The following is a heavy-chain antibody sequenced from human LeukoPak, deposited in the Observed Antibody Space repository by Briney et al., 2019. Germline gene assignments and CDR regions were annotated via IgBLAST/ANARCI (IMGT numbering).Heavy chain of an antibody. Sequence: PSQTLSLTCTVSGGSISSGSYYWSWIRQPAGKGLEWIGRIYTSGSTNYNPSLKSRVTISVDTSKNQFSLKLSSVTAADTAVYYCASSYDSSGYYFGVGAFDIWAKGQWSPSLQ. CDR1: GGSISSGSYY. CDR2: IYTSGST. D-gene: IGHD3-22*01. V-gene: IGHV4-61*02. CDR3: ASSYDSSGYYFGVGAFDI. J-gene: IGHJ3*02.